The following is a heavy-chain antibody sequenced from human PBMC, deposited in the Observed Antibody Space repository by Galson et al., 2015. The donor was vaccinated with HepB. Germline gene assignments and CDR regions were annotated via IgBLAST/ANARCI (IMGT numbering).Heavy chain of an antibody. V-gene: IGHV4-59*08. Sequence: LSLTCTVSGGSISSYYWSWIRQPPGKGLEWIGYIYYSGSTNYNPSLKSRVTISVDTSKNQFSLNLSSVTAADTAEYYCARGYGSGSSYYYYGMDVWGQGTTVTVSS. CDR3: ARGYGSGSSYYYYGMDV. CDR2: IYYSGST. J-gene: IGHJ6*02. D-gene: IGHD3-10*01. CDR1: GGSISSYY.